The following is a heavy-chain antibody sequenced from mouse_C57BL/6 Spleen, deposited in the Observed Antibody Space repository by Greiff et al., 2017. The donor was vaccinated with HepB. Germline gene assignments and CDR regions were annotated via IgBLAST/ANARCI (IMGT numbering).Heavy chain of an antibody. D-gene: IGHD1-1*01. V-gene: IGHV2-6*01. J-gene: IGHJ3*01. CDR3: ATNYYGSLFAY. CDR2: IWGVGST. CDR1: GFSLTSYG. Sequence: VQLQESGPGLVAPSPSLSITCTVSGFSLTSYGVDWVRQSPGKGLEWLGVIWGVGSTNYNSALKSRLSISKDNSKSQVFLKMNSLQTDDTAMYYCATNYYGSLFAYWGQGTLVTVSA.